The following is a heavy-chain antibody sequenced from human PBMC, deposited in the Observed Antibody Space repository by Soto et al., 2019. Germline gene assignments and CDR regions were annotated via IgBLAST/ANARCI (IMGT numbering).Heavy chain of an antibody. D-gene: IGHD6-13*01. Sequence: PSETLSLTCTVSGASISSNYWTWIRQPPGKGLEWIGYIYYNGNTYYNPSLKSRVTISVDRSKNQFSLKLSSVTAADTAVYYCARALGVGYSSRGWLAPWGQGTLVTVSS. CDR3: ARALGVGYSSRGWLAP. CDR2: IYYNGNT. V-gene: IGHV4-59*12. J-gene: IGHJ5*02. CDR1: GASISSNY.